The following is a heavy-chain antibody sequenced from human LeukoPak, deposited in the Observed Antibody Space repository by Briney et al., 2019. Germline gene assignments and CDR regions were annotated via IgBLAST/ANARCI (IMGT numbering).Heavy chain of an antibody. CDR1: GFTFDDYA. CDR2: INWNSGSI. D-gene: IGHD3-22*01. Sequence: GGSLRLSCAASGFTFDDYAMHWVRQAPGKGLEWVSGINWNSGSIGYADSVKGRFTISRDNAKNSLYLQMNSLRAEDTAVYYCARRDYYDSSGYRVSGAFDIWGQGTMVTVSS. J-gene: IGHJ3*02. CDR3: ARRDYYDSSGYRVSGAFDI. V-gene: IGHV3-9*01.